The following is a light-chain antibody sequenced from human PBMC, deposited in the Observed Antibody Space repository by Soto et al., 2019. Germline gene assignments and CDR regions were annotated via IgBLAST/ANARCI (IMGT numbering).Light chain of an antibody. J-gene: IGLJ1*01. Sequence: QSALAQPPSVSGSPGQSVTISCTGTSSDVGSYNRVAWYQQPPGTAPKLMIYEVTNRPSGVPDRFSGSKSGNTASLTISGLQADDEADYYCNSYTSSNTYVFGTGTKVTVL. CDR3: NSYTSSNTYV. V-gene: IGLV2-18*02. CDR2: EVT. CDR1: SSDVGSYNR.